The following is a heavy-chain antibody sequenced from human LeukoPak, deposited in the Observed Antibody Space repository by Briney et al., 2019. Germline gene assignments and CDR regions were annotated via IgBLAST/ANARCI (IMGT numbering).Heavy chain of an antibody. D-gene: IGHD2-8*02. CDR3: ARDYWASDY. CDR1: GFTFSTYW. J-gene: IGHJ4*02. V-gene: IGHV3-7*01. Sequence: PGGSLRLSCAASGFTFSTYWMSWVRQAPGKGLEWVANIKEDGSERYYVDSVKGRFTISGDNARNSLYLQMNSLRAEDTAVYYCARDYWASDYWGQGTLVTVSS. CDR2: IKEDGSER.